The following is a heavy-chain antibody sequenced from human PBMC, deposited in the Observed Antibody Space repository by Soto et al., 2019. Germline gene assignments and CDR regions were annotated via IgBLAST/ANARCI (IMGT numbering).Heavy chain of an antibody. Sequence: GGSLRLSCAASGFTFSSYGMHWVRQAPGKGLEWVAVIWYDGSNKYYADSVKGRFTISRDNSKNTLYLQMNSLRAEDTAVYYCARAVVAAANYYGMDVWGQGTTVTVSS. CDR1: GFTFSSYG. CDR3: ARAVVAAANYYGMDV. J-gene: IGHJ6*02. D-gene: IGHD6-13*01. V-gene: IGHV3-33*01. CDR2: IWYDGSNK.